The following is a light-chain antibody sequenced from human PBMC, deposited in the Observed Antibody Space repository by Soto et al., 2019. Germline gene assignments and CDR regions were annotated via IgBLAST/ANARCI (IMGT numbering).Light chain of an antibody. Sequence: DIVVTQTPLSSPVTLGQPAAISCRSSQSLVHSDGNTYLSWLQQRPGQAPRLLIYKISNRVSGVPDRVRGSGARTHFTLTISRVEAEDVGVYYWLQATQFPWTFGQGTKGDIK. CDR1: QSLVHSDGNTY. CDR3: LQATQFPWT. V-gene: IGKV2-24*01. CDR2: KIS. J-gene: IGKJ1*01.